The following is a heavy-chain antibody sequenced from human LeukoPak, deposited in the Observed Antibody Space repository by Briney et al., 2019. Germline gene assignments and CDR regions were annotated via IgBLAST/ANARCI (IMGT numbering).Heavy chain of an antibody. CDR2: ISSSSSYI. Sequence: PGGSLRLSCAASGFTFSSYSMNWVRQAPGKGLEWVSSISSSSSYIYYADSVKGRFTISRDNAKNTLYLQMNSLRAEDTAVYYCAKDLVKGLAFDYWGQGTLVTVSS. V-gene: IGHV3-21*04. D-gene: IGHD6-19*01. CDR1: GFTFSSYS. CDR3: AKDLVKGLAFDY. J-gene: IGHJ4*02.